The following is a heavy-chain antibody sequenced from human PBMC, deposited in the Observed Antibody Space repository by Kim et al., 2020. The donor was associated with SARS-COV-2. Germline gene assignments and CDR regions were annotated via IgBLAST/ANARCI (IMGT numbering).Heavy chain of an antibody. CDR2: ISYDGSNK. J-gene: IGHJ5*02. CDR1: GFTFSSYA. Sequence: GGSLRLSCAASGFTFSSYAMHWVRQAPGKGLEWVAVISYDGSNKYYADPVKGRFTISRDNSKNTLYLQMNSLRAEDTAVYYCARDPLPRIQLWLRVLGWFDPWGQGTLVTVSS. V-gene: IGHV3-30-3*01. CDR3: ARDPLPRIQLWLRVLGWFDP. D-gene: IGHD5-18*01.